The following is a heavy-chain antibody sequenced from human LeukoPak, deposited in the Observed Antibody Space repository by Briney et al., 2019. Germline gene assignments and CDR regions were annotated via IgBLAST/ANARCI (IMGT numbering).Heavy chain of an antibody. J-gene: IGHJ6*02. CDR1: GGSFSGYY. CDR3: ASRYSGYDYGGYYYYYGMDV. D-gene: IGHD5-12*01. CDR2: INHSGST. V-gene: IGHV4-34*01. Sequence: PETLSLTCAVYGGSFSGYYWSWIRQPPGKGLEWIGEINHSGSTNYNPSLKSRVTISVDTSKNQFSLKLSSVTAADTAVYYCASRYSGYDYGGYYYYYGMDVWGQGTTVTVSS.